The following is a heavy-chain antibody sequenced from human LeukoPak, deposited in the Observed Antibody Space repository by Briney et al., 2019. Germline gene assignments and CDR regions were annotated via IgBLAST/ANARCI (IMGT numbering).Heavy chain of an antibody. Sequence: SETLSLTCTVSGGSISSYYWSWIRRPAGKGLEWIGRIYTSGSTNYNPSLKSRVTMSVDTSKNQFSLKLSSVTAADTAVYYCAREIGYCSGGSCYHNWFDPWGQGTLVTVSS. CDR3: AREIGYCSGGSCYHNWFDP. CDR2: IYTSGST. V-gene: IGHV4-4*07. CDR1: GGSISSYY. J-gene: IGHJ5*02. D-gene: IGHD2-15*01.